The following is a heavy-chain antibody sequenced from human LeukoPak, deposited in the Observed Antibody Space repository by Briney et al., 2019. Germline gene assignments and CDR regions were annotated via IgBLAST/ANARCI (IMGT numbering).Heavy chain of an antibody. D-gene: IGHD2-2*01. CDR3: ARDGKYPLLRLWYFDL. Sequence: SETLSLTCTVSGGSISSYYWSWIRQPAGKGLEWIGRIYTSGSTNYNPSLKSRVTMSVDTSKNQFSLKLSSVTAADTAVYYCARDGKYPLLRLWYFDLWGRGTLVT. J-gene: IGHJ2*01. CDR2: IYTSGST. V-gene: IGHV4-4*07. CDR1: GGSISSYY.